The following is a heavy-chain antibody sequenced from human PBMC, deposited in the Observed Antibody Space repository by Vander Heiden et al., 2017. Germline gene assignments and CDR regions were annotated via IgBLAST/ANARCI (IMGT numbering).Heavy chain of an antibody. CDR2: IKQDGSQK. D-gene: IGHD7-27*01. CDR1: GFTSSSYW. J-gene: IGHJ5*02. Sequence: EVQLVEYGGGLVQPGGSLRLSCEASGFTSSSYWMSWARQAPGKGLEWVAVIKQDGSQKFYLDSVKGRFTISRDNAKNSLYLQMNNLRDDDTAVYFCVRDWGPWVQGTLVTVSS. CDR3: VRDWGP. V-gene: IGHV3-7*01.